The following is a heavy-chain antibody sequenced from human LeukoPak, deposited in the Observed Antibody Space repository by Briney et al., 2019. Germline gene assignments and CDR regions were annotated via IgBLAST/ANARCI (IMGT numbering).Heavy chain of an antibody. CDR1: GFTLSYYA. Sequence: GGSLRLSCAASGFTLSYYAMSWVRRAPGKGLEWVSAISRSATTTWYADSVKGRFTISRDISKNTLFLQMNSLRAEDTAIYYCAKDRSGDASAAPYALDVWGRGTTVTVSS. D-gene: IGHD6-25*01. V-gene: IGHV3-23*01. J-gene: IGHJ6*02. CDR3: AKDRSGDASAAPYALDV. CDR2: ISRSATTT.